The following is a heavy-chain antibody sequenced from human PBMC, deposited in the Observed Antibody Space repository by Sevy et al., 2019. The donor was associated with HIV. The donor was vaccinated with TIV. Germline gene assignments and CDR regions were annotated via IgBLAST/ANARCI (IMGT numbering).Heavy chain of an antibody. D-gene: IGHD2-21*01. CDR3: PRMTVSCSGDCYAGRWFDP. Sequence: SETLSLTCTVSGGSISSSSYYWGWIRQPPGQGREWIGSNYVSGSTYSKPSLKSPVTISVATSKNKFSLKLSSVTAAETAVYSRPRMTVSCSGDCYAGRWFDPWGKGTLVTVSS. CDR1: GGSISSSSYY. V-gene: IGHV4-39*01. CDR2: NYVSGST. J-gene: IGHJ5*02.